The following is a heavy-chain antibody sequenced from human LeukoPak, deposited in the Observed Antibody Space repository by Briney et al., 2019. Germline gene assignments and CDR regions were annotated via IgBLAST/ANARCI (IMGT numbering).Heavy chain of an antibody. J-gene: IGHJ3*02. CDR2: IYSGGST. V-gene: IGHV3-53*01. CDR1: GFTFSSYW. CDR3: AGGVYSSSWYPGAFDI. Sequence: GGSLRLSCAASGFTFSSYWMSWVRQAPGKGLEWVSVIYSGGSTYYADSVKGRFTISRDNSKNTLYLQMNSLRAEDTAVYYCAGGVYSSSWYPGAFDIWGQGTMVTVSS. D-gene: IGHD6-13*01.